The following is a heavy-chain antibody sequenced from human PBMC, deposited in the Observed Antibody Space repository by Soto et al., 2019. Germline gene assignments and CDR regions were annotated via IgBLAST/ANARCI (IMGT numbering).Heavy chain of an antibody. CDR1: GFTLSSYE. V-gene: IGHV3-48*03. CDR3: ARTQSYYYDCSGYYYAFDI. J-gene: IGHJ3*02. CDR2: ISSSGSTI. Sequence: AGSLRLSGAAAGFTLSSYEMNWVRQAPGKVLEWVSYISSSGSTIYYADSVKGRFTISRDNAKNSLYLQMNSLRAEDTAVYYCARTQSYYYDCSGYYYAFDIWGQGTMVTVSS. D-gene: IGHD3-22*01.